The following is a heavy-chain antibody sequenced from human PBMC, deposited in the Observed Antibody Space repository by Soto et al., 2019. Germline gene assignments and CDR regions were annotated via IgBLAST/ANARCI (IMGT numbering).Heavy chain of an antibody. D-gene: IGHD6-13*01. CDR1: GFTFDDYA. J-gene: IGHJ4*02. CDR3: AKDRVAAGRPIYYFDY. Sequence: PGGSLRLSCAASGFTFDDYAMHWVRQAPGKGLEWVSGISWNSGSIGYADSVKGRFTISRDNAKNSLYLQMNSLRAEDTALYYCAKDRVAAGRPIYYFDYWGQGTLVTVSS. V-gene: IGHV3-9*01. CDR2: ISWNSGSI.